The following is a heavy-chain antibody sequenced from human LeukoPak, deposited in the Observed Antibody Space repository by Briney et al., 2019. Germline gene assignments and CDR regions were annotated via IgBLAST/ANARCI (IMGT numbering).Heavy chain of an antibody. CDR1: GYSISSGYY. CDR2: IYHSGST. CDR3: ARANLGRDFWSGYLSDYYYMDV. Sequence: PSETLSLTCTVSGYSISSGYYWGWIRQPPGKGLEWIGSIYHSGSTYYNPSLKSRVTLSVDTSKNQFSLKLSSVTAADTAVYYCARANLGRDFWSGYLSDYYYMDVWGKGTTVTVSS. D-gene: IGHD3-3*01. V-gene: IGHV4-38-2*02. J-gene: IGHJ6*03.